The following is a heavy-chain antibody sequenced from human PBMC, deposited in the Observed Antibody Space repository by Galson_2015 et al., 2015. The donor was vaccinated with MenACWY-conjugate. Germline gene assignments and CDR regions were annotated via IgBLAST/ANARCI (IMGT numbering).Heavy chain of an antibody. J-gene: IGHJ6*02. CDR1: GYTFTSYY. Sequence: SVKVSCKASGYTFTSYYFHWVRQAPGQGLEWMGMLNPSGGSTTYAQKFQGRISMTTDPSTSTVYMGLSSLRSEDTAVYYCAGYTRTDLNYGRATIVDVWGQGTTVTVSS. D-gene: IGHD5-12*01. CDR2: LNPSGGST. V-gene: IGHV1-46*01. CDR3: AGYTRTDLNYGRATIVDV.